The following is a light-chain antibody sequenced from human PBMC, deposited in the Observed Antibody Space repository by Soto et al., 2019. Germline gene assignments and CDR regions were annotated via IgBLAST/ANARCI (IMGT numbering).Light chain of an antibody. J-gene: IGKJ1*01. CDR3: QQYNNWPRT. CDR2: HAS. Sequence: VLTQAPASLSASPGEIATLSCMASQSIGIDLNWFQQKPGQAPRLLIHHASTRATDIPARSSGSGSGTEFTLTINSLQSEDFAVYYCQQYNNWPRTFGQGTKVDIK. CDR1: QSIGID. V-gene: IGKV3-15*01.